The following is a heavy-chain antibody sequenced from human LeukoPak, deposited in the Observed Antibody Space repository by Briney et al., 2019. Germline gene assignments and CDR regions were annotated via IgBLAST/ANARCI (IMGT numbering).Heavy chain of an antibody. CDR1: GGSISSYH. D-gene: IGHD3-10*01. Sequence: SETLSLTCTVSGGSISSYHWNWIRQPPGKGLEWIGYIYYSGSTNYTPSLKGRVTISVDTSKNQFSLKLSCVTAADTAVYYCARSYGSGNYFEYWGQGTLVTVSS. CDR3: ARSYGSGNYFEY. V-gene: IGHV4-59*01. J-gene: IGHJ4*02. CDR2: IYYSGST.